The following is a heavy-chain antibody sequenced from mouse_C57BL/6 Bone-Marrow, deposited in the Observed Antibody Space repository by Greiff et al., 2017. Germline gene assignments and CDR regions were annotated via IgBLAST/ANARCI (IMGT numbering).Heavy chain of an antibody. CDR2: IYPRSGNT. CDR1: GYTFTSYG. D-gene: IGHD1-1*01. J-gene: IGHJ1*03. Sequence: QVQLKQSGAELARPGASVKLSCKASGYTFTSYGISWVKQRTGQGLEWIGEIYPRSGNTYYNEKFKGKATLTADKSSSTAYMELRSLTSEDSAVXFCARRAYYGSSWYFDVWGTGTTVTVSS. V-gene: IGHV1-81*01. CDR3: ARRAYYGSSWYFDV.